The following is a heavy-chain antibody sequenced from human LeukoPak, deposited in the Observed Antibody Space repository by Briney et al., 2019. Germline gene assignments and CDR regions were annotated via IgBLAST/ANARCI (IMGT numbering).Heavy chain of an antibody. Sequence: PSETLSLTCAVYGGSFGGYFWSWIRQPPGKGLEWIGEINHSGSTNYNPSLKSRVAISVDTSKNQFSLKLSSVTAADTAVYYCASRQLDHYYYYGMDVWGQGTTVTVSS. V-gene: IGHV4-34*01. CDR3: ASRQLDHYYYYGMDV. CDR2: INHSGST. CDR1: GGSFGGYF. D-gene: IGHD6-13*01. J-gene: IGHJ6*02.